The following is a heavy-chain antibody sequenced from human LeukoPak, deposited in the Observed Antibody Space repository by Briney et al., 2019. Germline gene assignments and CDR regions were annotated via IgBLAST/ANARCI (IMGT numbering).Heavy chain of an antibody. D-gene: IGHD3-16*02. Sequence: KPSETLSLTCAVYGGSFGGYYWSWIRQPPGKGLEWIGEINHSGSTNYNPSLKSRVTISVDTSKNQFSLKLSSVTAADTAVYYCARLMITFGGVIVNDAFDIWGQGTMVTVSS. CDR2: INHSGST. V-gene: IGHV4-34*01. CDR1: GGSFGGYY. CDR3: ARLMITFGGVIVNDAFDI. J-gene: IGHJ3*02.